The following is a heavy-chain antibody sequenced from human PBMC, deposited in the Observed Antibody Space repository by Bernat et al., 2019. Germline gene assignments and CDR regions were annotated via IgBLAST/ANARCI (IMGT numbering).Heavy chain of an antibody. J-gene: IGHJ6*04. CDR2: ISSSSSTI. Sequence: EVQLVESGGGLVQPGGSLRLSCAASGFTFSSDSMNWVRQAPGKGLEWVSYISSSSSTIYYADSVKGRFTISRDNAKNSLYLQMNSLRAEDTAVYYCFCGSGSYYNSPGYGMDVWGKGTTVTVSS. V-gene: IGHV3-48*01. CDR3: FCGSGSYYNSPGYGMDV. CDR1: GFTFSSDS. D-gene: IGHD3-10*01.